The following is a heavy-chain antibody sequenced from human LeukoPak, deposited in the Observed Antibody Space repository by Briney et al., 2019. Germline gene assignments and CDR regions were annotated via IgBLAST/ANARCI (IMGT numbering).Heavy chain of an antibody. D-gene: IGHD1-26*01. CDR1: GYTFTGYY. Sequence: ASVKVSCKASGYTFTGYYMHWVRQAPGQGLEWMGWINPNSGGTNYAQKFQGRVTMTRDTSISTAYMELSRLRYDDTAVYYCASSGGATDYYYYYMDVWGKGTTVTISS. V-gene: IGHV1-2*02. CDR3: ASSGGATDYYYYYMDV. J-gene: IGHJ6*03. CDR2: INPNSGGT.